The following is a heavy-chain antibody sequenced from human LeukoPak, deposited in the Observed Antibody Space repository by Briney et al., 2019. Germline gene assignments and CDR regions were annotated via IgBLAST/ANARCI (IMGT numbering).Heavy chain of an antibody. D-gene: IGHD2-2*01. J-gene: IGHJ4*02. CDR3: ARTRFIVVVPAAMQLPRRCGFDY. CDR1: GGSFSGYY. CDR2: INHSGST. Sequence: LETLSLTCAVYGGSFSGYYWSWIRQPPGKGLEWIGEINHSGSTNYNPSLKSRVTISVDTSKNQFSLKLSSVTAADTAVYYCARTRFIVVVPAAMQLPRRCGFDYWGQGTLVTVSS. V-gene: IGHV4-34*01.